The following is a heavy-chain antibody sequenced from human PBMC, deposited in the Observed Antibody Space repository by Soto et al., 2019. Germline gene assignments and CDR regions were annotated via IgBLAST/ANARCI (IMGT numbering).Heavy chain of an antibody. CDR3: ERYSGYHGMDV. V-gene: IGHV3-48*03. J-gene: IGHJ6*02. CDR2: ISSSGSTI. Sequence: EVQLVESGGGLVQPGGSLRLSCAAPGFTFSSYEMNWVRQAPGKGLEWVSYISSSGSTIYYADSVKGRFTISRDNAKNSLYLQMNSLRAEDTAVYYCERYSGYHGMDVWGQGTTVTVSS. D-gene: IGHD1-26*01. CDR1: GFTFSSYE.